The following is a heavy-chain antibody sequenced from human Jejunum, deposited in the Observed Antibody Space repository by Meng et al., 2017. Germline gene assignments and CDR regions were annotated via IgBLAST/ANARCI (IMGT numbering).Heavy chain of an antibody. Sequence: QAQLQESGPGLLKPHQTLSLTCTVSGGSLRTGAYYWSWIRQHPGKGLEWIGYIYYTGSTFYNPSLKSRVSISLETSKNQFSLKVTSVTAADTAFYYCARLGITETIGGFDPWGQGILVTVSS. J-gene: IGHJ5*02. CDR2: IYYTGST. CDR1: GGSLRTGAYY. V-gene: IGHV4-31*03. D-gene: IGHD1-7*01. CDR3: ARLGITETIGGFDP.